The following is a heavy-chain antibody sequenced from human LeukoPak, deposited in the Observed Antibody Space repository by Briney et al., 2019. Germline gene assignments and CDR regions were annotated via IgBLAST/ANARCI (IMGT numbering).Heavy chain of an antibody. D-gene: IGHD1-26*01. CDR2: IKQDGSEK. V-gene: IGHV3-7*02. Sequence: GGSLRLSCAASGFTLSSYWMSWVRQAPGKGLEWVANIKQDGSEKYYVDSVKGRFTISRDNPKNSLYLQMNSLRDEDTAVYFCAEDLRGSYDYWGQGTLVTVSA. J-gene: IGHJ4*02. CDR3: AEDLRGSYDY. CDR1: GFTLSSYW.